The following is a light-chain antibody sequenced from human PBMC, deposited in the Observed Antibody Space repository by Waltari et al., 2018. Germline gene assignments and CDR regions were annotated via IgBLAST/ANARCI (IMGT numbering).Light chain of an antibody. J-gene: IGLJ3*02. CDR1: SGPSSNI. V-gene: IGLV4-69*01. CDR2: VNSDGSH. Sequence: QLVLTQSPSASASLGASVKLPCTLSSGPSSNIIAWLQQQPEKGPRYLMKVNSDGSHSKGDDIPDRFSGSSSGAERYLTISSLQSEDEADYYCETGGHGTWVFGGGTKLTVL. CDR3: ETGGHGTWV.